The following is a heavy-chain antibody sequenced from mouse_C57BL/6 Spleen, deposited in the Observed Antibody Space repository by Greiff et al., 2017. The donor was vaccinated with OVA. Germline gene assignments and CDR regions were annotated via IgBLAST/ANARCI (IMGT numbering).Heavy chain of an antibody. CDR2: LDPENGDT. V-gene: IGHV14-4*01. CDR1: GFNIKDDY. CDR3: TTGGTRFAY. Sequence: EVQLQQSGAELVRPGASVKLSCTASGFNIKDDYMHWVKQRPEQGLEWIGWLDPENGDTEYASKFQGKATITADTSSNTAYLQLSSLTAEDTAVYYGTTGGTRFAYWGQGTLVTVSA. D-gene: IGHD4-1*01. J-gene: IGHJ3*01.